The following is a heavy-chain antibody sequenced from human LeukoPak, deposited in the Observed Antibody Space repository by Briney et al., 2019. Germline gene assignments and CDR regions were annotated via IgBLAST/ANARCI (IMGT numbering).Heavy chain of an antibody. D-gene: IGHD3-10*01. J-gene: IGHJ6*04. CDR1: GYSLSSGYY. CDR3: ARDRVTMVRGVSYYYGMDV. V-gene: IGHV4-38-2*02. Sequence: SETLSLTCAVSGYSLSSGYYWGWIRRPPGKGLEGIGSIYHSGSTYYNPSLKSRVTISVDTSKNQFSLKLSSVTAADTAVYYCARDRVTMVRGVSYYYGMDVWGKGTTVTVSS. CDR2: IYHSGST.